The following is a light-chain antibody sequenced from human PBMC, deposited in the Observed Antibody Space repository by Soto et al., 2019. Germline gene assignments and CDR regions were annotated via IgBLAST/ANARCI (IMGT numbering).Light chain of an antibody. CDR1: QSISSW. CDR2: KAS. J-gene: IGKJ4*01. CDR3: QQYKAYPLT. V-gene: IGKV1-5*03. Sequence: DIQMTQSPSTLSASVGDRVTITCRASQSISSWLAWYQQKPGKAPKLLIYKASSLERGVRSRISGSGSGTEFTLTISSLQPADVATYYGQQYKAYPLTFAGGTKVEIK.